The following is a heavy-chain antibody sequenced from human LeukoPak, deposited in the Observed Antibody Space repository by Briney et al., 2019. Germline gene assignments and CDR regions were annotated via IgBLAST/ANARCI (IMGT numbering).Heavy chain of an antibody. CDR3: ARARPVYYGGECGY. CDR2: ISSSGSTI. CDR1: GFTFSDYY. D-gene: IGHD3-10*01. Sequence: GGALRLSCAVSGFTFSDYYMTWIRQAPGKGLEWVSHISSSGSTIYYADSVKGRFTISRDNAKNSLYLQMNSLRAEDTAVYYCARARPVYYGGECGYWGQGTLVTVSS. V-gene: IGHV3-11*01. J-gene: IGHJ4*02.